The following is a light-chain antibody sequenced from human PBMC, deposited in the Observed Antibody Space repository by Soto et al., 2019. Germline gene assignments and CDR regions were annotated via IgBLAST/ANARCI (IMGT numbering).Light chain of an antibody. CDR3: RQYGRSLRCA. V-gene: IGKV3-20*01. CDR2: GAS. CDR1: QTVSSNF. J-gene: IGKJ4*01. Sequence: ESVLTQSPCSLSLSPGERATLSCRASQTVSSNFLAWYQEKPGQGPRLLIYGASTRANGIPARFSGSGSGTDFTLTISRLDPADFAVYYCRQYGRSLRCAVGGGTKVDIK.